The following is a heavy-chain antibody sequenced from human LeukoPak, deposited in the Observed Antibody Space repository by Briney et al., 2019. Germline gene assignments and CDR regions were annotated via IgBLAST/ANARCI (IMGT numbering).Heavy chain of an antibody. Sequence: GGSLRLSCAASGFTFSSYAMSWVRQAPGKGLEWVTAISGSGGSTYYADSVKGRFTISRDNSKNTLYLQMNSLRAEDTAVYYCAKDPYCGGGCESSPFWFDPWGQGTLVTVSS. D-gene: IGHD2-21*01. CDR2: ISGSGGST. CDR1: GFTFSSYA. CDR3: AKDPYCGGGCESSPFWFDP. J-gene: IGHJ5*02. V-gene: IGHV3-23*01.